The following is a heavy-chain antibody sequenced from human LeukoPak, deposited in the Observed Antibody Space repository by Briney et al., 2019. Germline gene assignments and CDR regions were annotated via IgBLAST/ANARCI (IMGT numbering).Heavy chain of an antibody. Sequence: SETLCLTCTVSGDSISSYYWSWIRQPAGKRLEWIGRIYISGNTNYNPSLKSRVTVSVDTSKNQFSLKLSSVTAADTAVYYCAVRSVTGRAFDVWGQGTMVTVSS. CDR2: IYISGNT. J-gene: IGHJ3*01. CDR1: GDSISSYY. D-gene: IGHD3-16*01. CDR3: AVRSVTGRAFDV. V-gene: IGHV4-4*07.